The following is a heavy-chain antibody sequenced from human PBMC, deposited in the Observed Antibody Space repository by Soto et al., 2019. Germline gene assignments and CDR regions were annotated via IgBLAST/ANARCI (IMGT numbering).Heavy chain of an antibody. D-gene: IGHD3-9*01. Sequence: EVQLVQSGAEVKKPGESLKISCKGSGYSFTSYWIGWVRQMPGKGLEWMGIIYPGDSDTRYSPSFQGQVTISADKSISTAYLQWSSLKASDTAMYYCARLAAIDYDILTGTWFDPWGQGTLVTVSS. J-gene: IGHJ5*02. CDR3: ARLAAIDYDILTGTWFDP. CDR1: GYSFTSYW. CDR2: IYPGDSDT. V-gene: IGHV5-51*01.